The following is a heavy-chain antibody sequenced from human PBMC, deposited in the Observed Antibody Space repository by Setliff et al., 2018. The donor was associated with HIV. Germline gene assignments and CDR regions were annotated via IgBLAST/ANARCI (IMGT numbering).Heavy chain of an antibody. D-gene: IGHD3-10*01. CDR2: FYYNGNT. V-gene: IGHV4-39*07. J-gene: IGHJ4*02. CDR1: GGSISTSRYY. Sequence: SETLSLTCTVSGGSISTSRYYWGWIRQTPEKGLEWIGDFYYNGNTFYNPSLKSRLTISLDTKNQFSLKLSSVTAADTAVYYCARGGSGNSYNGAFDYWGQGTLVTVSS. CDR3: ARGGSGNSYNGAFDY.